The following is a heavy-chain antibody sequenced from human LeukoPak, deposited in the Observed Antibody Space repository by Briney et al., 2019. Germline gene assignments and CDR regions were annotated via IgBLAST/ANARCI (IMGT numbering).Heavy chain of an antibody. CDR1: EFTVSSNY. CDR2: IYSGGST. V-gene: IGHV3-66*01. Sequence: QAGGSLRLSCAASEFTVSSNYMSWVRQAPGKGLERVSVIYSGGSTYYADSVKGRFTISRDNSQNTVYLQMNSLRAEDTAVYYCARDRSIFQDYYYGMDVWGQGTTVTVSS. CDR3: ARDRSIFQDYYYGMDV. D-gene: IGHD3-3*01. J-gene: IGHJ6*02.